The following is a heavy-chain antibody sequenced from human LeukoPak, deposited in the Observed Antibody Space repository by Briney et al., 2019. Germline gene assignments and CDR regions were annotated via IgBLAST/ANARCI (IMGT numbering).Heavy chain of an antibody. CDR1: GFTFSTYS. J-gene: IGHJ4*02. CDR2: IKLDGTEK. Sequence: GGSLRLSCAASGFTFSTYSMNWVRQAPGKGLQWVANIKLDGTEKYYVDSVKGRFTISRDDPKNTVFLQMESLRAEDTAVYYCARISVVSYYFEYWGQGTLVTVSS. D-gene: IGHD2-8*02. CDR3: ARISVVSYYFEY. V-gene: IGHV3-7*01.